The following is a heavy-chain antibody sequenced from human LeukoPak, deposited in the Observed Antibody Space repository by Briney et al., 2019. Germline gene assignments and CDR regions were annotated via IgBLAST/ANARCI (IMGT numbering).Heavy chain of an antibody. Sequence: GGSLRLSCAASGFTFSSYWMYWVRQAPGKGLVWVSRISSDGITTNYAGAVKGRFTMSRDNAKNTLFLQMNTLRAEDTAVYYCVRDLGELPTYWGQGTLVTVS. CDR1: GFTFSSYW. D-gene: IGHD1-26*01. J-gene: IGHJ4*02. CDR2: ISSDGITT. V-gene: IGHV3-74*01. CDR3: VRDLGELPTY.